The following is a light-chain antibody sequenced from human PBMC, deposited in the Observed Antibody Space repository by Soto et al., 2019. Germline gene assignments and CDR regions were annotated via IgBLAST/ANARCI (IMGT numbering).Light chain of an antibody. CDR2: QAS. Sequence: DIQMTQSPSTLSASVGDRVTVTCRASQVISRSLAWYQQKPGQAPKLLMYQASNLEGEVPSRFSGSGSATEYTLITSSMQHDDVATYYCQQYKRNSPYPFGQGTKVAI. J-gene: IGKJ2*01. CDR1: QVISRS. CDR3: QQYKRNSPYP. V-gene: IGKV1-5*03.